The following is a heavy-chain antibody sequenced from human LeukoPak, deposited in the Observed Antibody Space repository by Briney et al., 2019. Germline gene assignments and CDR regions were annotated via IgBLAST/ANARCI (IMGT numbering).Heavy chain of an antibody. J-gene: IGHJ4*02. CDR3: AKDLEAYGSGSYYFDY. CDR2: ISGSGGST. Sequence: PGGSLRLSCAASGFTFSSDAMSWVRQAPGKGLEWVSAISGSGGSTYYADSVKGRFTISRDNSKNTLYLQMNSLRAEDTAVYYCAKDLEAYGSGSYYFDYWGQGTLVTVSS. D-gene: IGHD3-10*01. CDR1: GFTFSSDA. V-gene: IGHV3-23*01.